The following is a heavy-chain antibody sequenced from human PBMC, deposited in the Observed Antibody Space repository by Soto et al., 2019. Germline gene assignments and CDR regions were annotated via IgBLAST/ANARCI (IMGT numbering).Heavy chain of an antibody. CDR2: INTGTDNT. Sequence: ASVKVSCQASGYIFTDYAIHWVRQAPGQRLEWMGWINTGTDNTKYSQTFQGRVTFTRDTSANTAYMELSSLRSEDTAVYYCAGDRSMVVTDWGQGTLVTVSS. CDR1: GYIFTDYA. J-gene: IGHJ4*02. D-gene: IGHD2-15*01. CDR3: AGDRSMVVTD. V-gene: IGHV1-3*04.